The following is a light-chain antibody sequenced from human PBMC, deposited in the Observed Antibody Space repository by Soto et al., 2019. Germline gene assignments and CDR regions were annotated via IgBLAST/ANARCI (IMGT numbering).Light chain of an antibody. CDR3: SSYTSGNTHL. V-gene: IGLV2-14*03. CDR1: SSDVGGYNY. CDR2: DVS. Sequence: QSVLTQPASVSGSPGQSITISCAGSSSDVGGYNYVSWYQQHPSKAPKLVIYDVSNRPSGVSNRFSGSKSGTTASLTISGLQAEDEADYYCSSYTSGNTHLFGTGTKVTVL. J-gene: IGLJ1*01.